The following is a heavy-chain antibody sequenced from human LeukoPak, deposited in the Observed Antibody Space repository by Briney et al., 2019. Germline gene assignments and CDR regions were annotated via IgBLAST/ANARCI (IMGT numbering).Heavy chain of an antibody. D-gene: IGHD6-13*01. V-gene: IGHV3-48*01. CDR3: ARDIAAHY. CDR2: ISSSSSTI. J-gene: IGHJ4*02. Sequence: GGSLRLSCAASGFTFGSYSMNWVRQAPGKGLEWVSYISSSSSTIYYADSVKGRFTISRDNAKNSLYLQMNSLRAEDTAVYYCARDIAAHYWGQGTLVTVSS. CDR1: GFTFGSYS.